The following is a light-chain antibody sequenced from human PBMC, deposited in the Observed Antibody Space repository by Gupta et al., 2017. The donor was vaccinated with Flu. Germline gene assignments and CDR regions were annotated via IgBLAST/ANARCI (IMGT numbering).Light chain of an antibody. J-gene: IGKJ4*01. Sequence: DIQMTQSPSSLSASVGDRVTITCRASQSISFYLNWYQQKPGKAPKLLIYAASSLQSRVPSRFSGSGSGTDFTLTISSLQPEDFATYYCQQSYNSPAFGGGTKVEIK. V-gene: IGKV1-39*01. CDR2: AAS. CDR1: QSISFY. CDR3: QQSYNSPA.